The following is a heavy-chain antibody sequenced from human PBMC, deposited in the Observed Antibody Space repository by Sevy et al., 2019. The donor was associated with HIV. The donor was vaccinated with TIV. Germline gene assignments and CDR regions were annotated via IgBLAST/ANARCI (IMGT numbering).Heavy chain of an antibody. J-gene: IGHJ3*02. D-gene: IGHD3-3*01. Sequence: SETLSLTCTVSGGSINSDHWNWIRQPPGKGLEWIGYVYYTGGTNYNPSLKNRVTISVDRTKNQSSLKLTSVTAADTAVYYCARGNDLEIWGQRTMVTVSS. V-gene: IGHV4-59*08. CDR3: ARGNDLEI. CDR2: VYYTGGT. CDR1: GGSINSDH.